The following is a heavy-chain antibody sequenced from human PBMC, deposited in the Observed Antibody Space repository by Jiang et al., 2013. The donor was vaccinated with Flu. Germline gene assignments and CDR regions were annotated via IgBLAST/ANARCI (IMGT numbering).Heavy chain of an antibody. CDR3: AGDNRIVAAFDY. CDR1: GGSISSYY. J-gene: IGHJ4*02. CDR2: IYYSGST. Sequence: SGSGLVKPSETLSLTCTVSGGSISSYYWSWIRQPPGKGLEWIGYIYYSGSTNYNPSLKSRVTISVDTSKNQFSLKLSSVTAADTAVYYCAGDNRIVAAFDYWGQGTLVTVSS. V-gene: IGHV4-59*01. D-gene: IGHD6-13*01.